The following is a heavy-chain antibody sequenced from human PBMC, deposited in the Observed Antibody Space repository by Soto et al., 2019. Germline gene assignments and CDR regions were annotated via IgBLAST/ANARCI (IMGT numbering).Heavy chain of an antibody. CDR1: GFTFSIHW. CDR3: VRDDLGVGLDY. Sequence: EVQLVESGGGLVQPGGSLRLSCAASGFTFSIHWMFWVRQVPGKGLVWVSHKNSDGSSRTYADSVKGRFTISRDNAKNTVYLQMNSLRAEDTDVYYCVRDDLGVGLDYWGLGTLDTVSS. D-gene: IGHD1-26*01. J-gene: IGHJ4*02. CDR2: KNSDGSSR. V-gene: IGHV3-74*03.